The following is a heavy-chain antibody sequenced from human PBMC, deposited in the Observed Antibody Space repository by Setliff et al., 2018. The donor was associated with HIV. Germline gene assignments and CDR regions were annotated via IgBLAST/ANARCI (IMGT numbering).Heavy chain of an antibody. V-gene: IGHV4-34*01. CDR3: ARVKSIKTTLVRLWPRFDL. CDR1: TESLTRYD. D-gene: IGHD3-10*01. J-gene: IGHJ5*02. CDR2: IDDSGSI. Sequence: ETLSLTCAVYTESLTRYDWAWIRQSPEKGLEWIGEIDDSGSIIYNPSLQSRVTMSVDTSENQFSLKVRSLTAADTGLYYCARVKSIKTTLVRLWPRFDLWGQGTQVTVSS.